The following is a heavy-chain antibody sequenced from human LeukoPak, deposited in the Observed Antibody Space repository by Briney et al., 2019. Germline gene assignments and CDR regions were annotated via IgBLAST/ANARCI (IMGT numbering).Heavy chain of an antibody. J-gene: IGHJ4*02. CDR1: GFTFNIYA. CDR2: ISGSGGTI. V-gene: IGHV3-23*01. Sequence: GGSLRLSCAASGFTFNIYAMSWVRQAPGKGLEWVSGISGSGGTIYYADSVKGRSTISRDNSKNTLHLQMNSLRAEDTAVYYCTKLRIAAGGTDFDYWGQGTLVTVSS. D-gene: IGHD6-13*01. CDR3: TKLRIAAGGTDFDY.